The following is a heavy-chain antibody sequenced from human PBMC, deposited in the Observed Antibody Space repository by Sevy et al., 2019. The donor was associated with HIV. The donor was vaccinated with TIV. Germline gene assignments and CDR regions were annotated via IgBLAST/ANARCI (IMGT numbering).Heavy chain of an antibody. Sequence: SETLSLTCTVSGGSISSYYWSWIRQPAGKGLEWIGRIYTSGSTNYNPSLKSRVTMSVDTSKNPFSLKLSSVTAADTAVYYCARDFRDIDYFDYWGQGTLVTVSS. D-gene: IGHD2-15*01. CDR1: GGSISSYY. CDR3: ARDFRDIDYFDY. CDR2: IYTSGST. V-gene: IGHV4-4*07. J-gene: IGHJ4*02.